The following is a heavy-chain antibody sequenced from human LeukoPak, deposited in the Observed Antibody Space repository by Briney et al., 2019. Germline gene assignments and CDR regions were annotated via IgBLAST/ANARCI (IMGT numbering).Heavy chain of an antibody. V-gene: IGHV1-2*02. CDR1: GFTFTDYY. CDR2: INSGSGDT. J-gene: IGHJ4*02. CDR3: VREARATADF. Sequence: ASVKVSCNASGFTFTDYYMHWVRQAPGQGLEWMGWINSGSGDTNYAQKFQGRVTVTRDTSIRTTYMELSNLRSDDTAVYYCVREARATADFWGQGTLVTVSS. D-gene: IGHD1-26*01.